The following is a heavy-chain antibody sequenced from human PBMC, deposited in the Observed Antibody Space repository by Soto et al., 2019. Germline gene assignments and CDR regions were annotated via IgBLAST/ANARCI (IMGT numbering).Heavy chain of an antibody. CDR1: GFTFSTYA. CDR3: AKDSGYTYVYPLEN. J-gene: IGHJ4*02. V-gene: IGHV3-23*01. Sequence: GGSLRLSCAVSGFTFSTYAMSWVRQAPGKGLEWVSCISGSDGNTYYADSVKGRFTISRYYSKNTLYLQMSSLRAEDTALYYCAKDSGYTYVYPLENWGRGTMVTVSS. CDR2: ISGSDGNT. D-gene: IGHD5-18*01.